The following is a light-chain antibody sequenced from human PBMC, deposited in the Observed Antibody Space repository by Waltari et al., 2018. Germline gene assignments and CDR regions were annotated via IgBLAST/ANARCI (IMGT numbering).Light chain of an antibody. V-gene: IGKV1-39*01. CDR3: QQLKSYPIT. CDR1: QSISNY. Sequence: DIQMTQSPSSLSASVGDRVTITCRASQSISNYLNWYQQKVGKVPKLLTYAASSLESGVPSRFSGSGSGTDFTLTISSLQPEDFATYYCQQLKSYPITFGQGTRLEIK. CDR2: AAS. J-gene: IGKJ5*01.